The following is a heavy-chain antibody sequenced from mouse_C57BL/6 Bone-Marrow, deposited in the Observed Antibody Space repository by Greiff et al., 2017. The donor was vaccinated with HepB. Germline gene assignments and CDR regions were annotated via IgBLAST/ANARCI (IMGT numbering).Heavy chain of an antibody. Sequence: VKLMESGPGLVQPSQSLSITCTVSGFSLTSYGVHWVRQSPGKGLEWLGVIWSGGSTDYKAAFISRLSISKDNSKSQVFFKMNSLQADDTAIYYCARAYYSNYGFAYWGQGTLVTVSA. CDR3: ARAYYSNYGFAY. CDR1: GFSLTSYG. D-gene: IGHD2-5*01. CDR2: IWSGGST. V-gene: IGHV2-2*01. J-gene: IGHJ3*01.